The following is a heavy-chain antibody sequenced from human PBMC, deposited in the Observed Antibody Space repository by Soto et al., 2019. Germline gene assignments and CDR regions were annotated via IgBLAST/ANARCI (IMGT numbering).Heavy chain of an antibody. J-gene: IGHJ6*02. CDR2: TYQSGSA. CDR3: ARDYYGMDV. Sequence: SETLSLTCTVSGGSISSGGYSWTWIRQSPGKGLEWIGYTYQSGSAYYNPSLKSRVTISVDRSKNQFSLNLTSVTAADTAVYYCARDYYGMDVWGQGXTVTVYS. V-gene: IGHV4-30-2*06. CDR1: GGSISSGGYS.